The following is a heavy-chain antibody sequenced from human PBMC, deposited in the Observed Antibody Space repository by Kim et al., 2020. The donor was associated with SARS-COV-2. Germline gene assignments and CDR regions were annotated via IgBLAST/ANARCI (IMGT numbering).Heavy chain of an antibody. V-gene: IGHV4-59*13. CDR3: ASGWGYGDPTLDY. CDR2: IYYSGST. D-gene: IGHD4-17*01. J-gene: IGHJ4*02. CDR1: GGSISSYY. Sequence: SETLSLTCTVSGGSISSYYWSWIRQPPGKGLEWIGYIYYSGSTNYNPSLKSRVTISVDTSKNQFSLKLSSVTAADTAVYYCASGWGYGDPTLDYWGQGTLVTVSS.